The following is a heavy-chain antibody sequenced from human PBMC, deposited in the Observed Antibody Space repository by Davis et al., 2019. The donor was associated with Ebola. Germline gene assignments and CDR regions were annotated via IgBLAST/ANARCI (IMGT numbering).Heavy chain of an antibody. D-gene: IGHD5-18*01. Sequence: GESLKISCAASGFTFSSYSMNWVRQAPGKGLEWVSSISSSSYYIYYADSLKGRFTISRDNAKKSLYLQMNSLRVEDTAVYYCATTAGYSFGSYDYWGQGTLVTVSS. J-gene: IGHJ4*02. CDR2: ISSSSYYI. V-gene: IGHV3-21*04. CDR1: GFTFSSYS. CDR3: ATTAGYSFGSYDY.